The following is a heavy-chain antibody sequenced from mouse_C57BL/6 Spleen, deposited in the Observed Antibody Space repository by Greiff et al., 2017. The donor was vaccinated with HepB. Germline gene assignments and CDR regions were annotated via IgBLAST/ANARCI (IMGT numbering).Heavy chain of an antibody. CDR2: ILPGSGST. CDR1: GYTFTGYW. D-gene: IGHD1-1*01. V-gene: IGHV1-9*01. Sequence: VQLQQSGAELMKPGASVKLSCKATGYTFTGYWIEWVKQRPGHGLEWIGEILPGSGSTNYNEKFKGKATFTADTSSNTAYMQLSSLTTEDSAIYYCARKEIITTVVAKGLWAMDYWGQGTSVTVSS. CDR3: ARKEIITTVVAKGLWAMDY. J-gene: IGHJ4*01.